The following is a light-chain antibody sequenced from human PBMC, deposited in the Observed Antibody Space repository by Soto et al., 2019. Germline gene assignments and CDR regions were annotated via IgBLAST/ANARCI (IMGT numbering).Light chain of an antibody. CDR2: WAS. J-gene: IGKJ2*01. CDR3: QQYYSSPYS. V-gene: IGKV4-1*01. CDR1: QSILYSSNNKNY. Sequence: DIVMTQSPDSLAVSLGERATINCKSTQSILYSSNNKNYLAWYQVKTGQPPKLLIYWASTRQSGVPDRFSGSGSGTDFSLTISSLQAEDLAVYYCQQYYSSPYSFGQGTKLEI.